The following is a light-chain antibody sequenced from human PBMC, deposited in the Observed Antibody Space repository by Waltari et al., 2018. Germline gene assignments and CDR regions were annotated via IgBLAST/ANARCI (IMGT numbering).Light chain of an antibody. J-gene: IGKJ4*01. Sequence: EIVLMQSPGPLSLSPGERATLSCRASQAVRTTYLAWYQQKPGQAPTLLIYGASSRATGIPDRFSGSGSGTDFSLTISSLDPEDSAVYYCQQYDISPLTFGGGTRVEIK. CDR2: GAS. CDR3: QQYDISPLT. CDR1: QAVRTTY. V-gene: IGKV3-20*01.